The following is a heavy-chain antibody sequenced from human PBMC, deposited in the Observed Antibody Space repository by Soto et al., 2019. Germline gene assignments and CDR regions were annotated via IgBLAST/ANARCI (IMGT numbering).Heavy chain of an antibody. Sequence: GASVKVSCKASGYTLIMYYMHWVRQAPGQGLEWMGIINPSGGSTTYAQKFQGRVTMTRDTSISTAYMELSRLRSDDTAVYYCARDGYYCSSGYQYGMDVWGQGTTVTVSS. CDR3: ARDGYYCSSGYQYGMDV. V-gene: IGHV1-46*01. J-gene: IGHJ6*02. CDR2: INPSGGST. CDR1: GYTLIMYY. D-gene: IGHD3-22*01.